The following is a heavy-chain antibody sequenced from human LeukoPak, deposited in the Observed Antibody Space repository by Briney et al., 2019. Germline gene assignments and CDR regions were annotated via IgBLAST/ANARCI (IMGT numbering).Heavy chain of an antibody. CDR3: ARGLLDGYTHPAAFDI. V-gene: IGHV4-59*01. D-gene: IGHD5-24*01. CDR1: RGSISSYY. J-gene: IGHJ3*02. CDR2: IYYSGST. Sequence: SETLSLTCTVSRGSISSYYWSWIRQPPGKGLEWIGYIYYSGSTNYNPSLKSRVTISVDTSKNQFSLKLSSVTAADTAVYYCARGLLDGYTHPAAFDIWGQGTMVTVSS.